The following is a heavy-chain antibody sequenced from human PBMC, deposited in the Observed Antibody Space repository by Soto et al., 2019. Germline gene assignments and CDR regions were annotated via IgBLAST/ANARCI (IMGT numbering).Heavy chain of an antibody. CDR3: AKQGRRYAYAMDV. J-gene: IGHJ6*02. V-gene: IGHV3-30*18. CDR1: GFTFSSYD. CDR2: SSFDGSNK. Sequence: QVQLVESGGGVVQPGRSLRLSCAASGFTFSSYDMHWVRQAPGKGLEWVAISSFDGSNKYYADSVKGRFTISRDNSKNTLYVQMNSLSAADREVDHCAKQGRRYAYAMDVWGQGTTVTVSS. D-gene: IGHD5-12*01.